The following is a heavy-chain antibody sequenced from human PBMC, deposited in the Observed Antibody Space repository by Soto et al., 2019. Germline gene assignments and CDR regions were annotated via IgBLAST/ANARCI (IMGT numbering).Heavy chain of an antibody. CDR3: ARGGGVSVAGAFDY. J-gene: IGHJ4*02. D-gene: IGHD6-19*01. V-gene: IGHV4-4*02. CDR2: IYHSGST. Sequence: QVQLQESGPGLVKPSGTLSLTCAVSGGSISSSNWWSWVRQPPGKGLEWIGEIYHSGSTNYNPSLQSRLTLSVDKSKNQFSLKLRSVPAADTAVYYCARGGGVSVAGAFDYWGQGTLVTGSS. CDR1: GGSISSSNW.